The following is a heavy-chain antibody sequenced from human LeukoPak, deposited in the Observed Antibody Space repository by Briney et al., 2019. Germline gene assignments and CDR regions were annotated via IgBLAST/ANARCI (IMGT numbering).Heavy chain of an antibody. Sequence: GRSLRLSCAASGFTFSSYGMHWVRQAPGKGLEWVAVISYDGSNKYYADSVKGRFTISRDNAKNSLYLQMNSLRAEDTAVYYCARDAYDFWSGYYRADAFDIWGQGTMVTVSS. D-gene: IGHD3-3*01. V-gene: IGHV3-30*03. J-gene: IGHJ3*02. CDR2: ISYDGSNK. CDR3: ARDAYDFWSGYYRADAFDI. CDR1: GFTFSSYG.